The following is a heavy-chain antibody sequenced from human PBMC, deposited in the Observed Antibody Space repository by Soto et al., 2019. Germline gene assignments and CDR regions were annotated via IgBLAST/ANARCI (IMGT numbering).Heavy chain of an antibody. D-gene: IGHD2-8*01. CDR3: ARRLVYATHRWFDP. J-gene: IGHJ5*02. Sequence: PSETLSLTCTVSGGSISSSSYYWGWIRQPPGKGLEWIGSIYYSGSTYYNPSLKSRVTISVDTSKNQFSLKLSSVTAADTAVYYCARRLVYATHRWFDPWGQGTLVTVSS. CDR1: GGSISSSSYY. CDR2: IYYSGST. V-gene: IGHV4-39*01.